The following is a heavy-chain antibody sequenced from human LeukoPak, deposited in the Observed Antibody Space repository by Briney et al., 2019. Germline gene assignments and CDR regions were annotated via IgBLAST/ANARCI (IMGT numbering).Heavy chain of an antibody. D-gene: IGHD1-14*01. CDR1: EYDFANYW. J-gene: IGHJ5*02. CDR2: VYPAGSRI. Sequence: GESLKISCKGSEYDFANYWIGWVRQMPGKGLEWMGIVYPAGSRIHYSPSFQGQVTMSVDRSISTAYPQWTSLKASDTAMYFCARRKFSDTWFDPWGQGTLVTVSS. CDR3: ARRKFSDTWFDP. V-gene: IGHV5-51*01.